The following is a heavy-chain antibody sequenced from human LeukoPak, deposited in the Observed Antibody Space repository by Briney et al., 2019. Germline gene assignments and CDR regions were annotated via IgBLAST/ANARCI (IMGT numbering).Heavy chain of an antibody. CDR2: IFYSGST. Sequence: PSETLSLTCTVSGGSLSTNYWTWIRQPPGKGLEWIGYIFYSGSTNYNPSLRSRVTISLDTSKNQFSLKLGSVTAADTAIYYCARERVGSSGDFAYWGQGILVTVSS. V-gene: IGHV4-59*08. J-gene: IGHJ4*02. D-gene: IGHD6-19*01. CDR1: GGSLSTNY. CDR3: ARERVGSSGDFAY.